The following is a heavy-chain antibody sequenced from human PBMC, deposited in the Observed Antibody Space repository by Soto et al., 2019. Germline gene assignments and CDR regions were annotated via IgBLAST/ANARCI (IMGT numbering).Heavy chain of an antibody. V-gene: IGHV4-59*12. CDR2: IYYSGST. CDR1: GFSISSYY. Sequence: SETLSLTCTVSGFSISSYYWSWIRQPPGKGLEWIGYIYYSGSTNYNPSLKSRVTISVDTSKNQFSLKLSSVTAADTAVYYCARVPDRWGQGTLVTVSS. J-gene: IGHJ5*02. D-gene: IGHD2-2*01. CDR3: ARVPDR.